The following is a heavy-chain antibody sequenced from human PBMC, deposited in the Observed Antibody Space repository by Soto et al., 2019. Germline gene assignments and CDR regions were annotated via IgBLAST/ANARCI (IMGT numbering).Heavy chain of an antibody. Sequence: PSETLSLTCAVSGGSISSSNWWSWVRQPPGKGLEWIGEIYHSGSTNYNPSLKSRVTISVDKSKNQFSLKLSPVTAADTAVYYCAREGSWTMVRGVINRNYYYYGMDVWGQGTTVT. V-gene: IGHV4-4*02. CDR2: IYHSGST. CDR3: AREGSWTMVRGVINRNYYYYGMDV. D-gene: IGHD3-10*01. CDR1: GGSISSSNW. J-gene: IGHJ6*02.